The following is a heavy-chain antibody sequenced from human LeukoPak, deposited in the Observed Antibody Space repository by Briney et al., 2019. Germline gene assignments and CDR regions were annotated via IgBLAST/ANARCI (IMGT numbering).Heavy chain of an antibody. CDR1: GFTFSSYW. J-gene: IGHJ6*02. CDR3: AREAFAYSNYYYGMDV. V-gene: IGHV3-30-3*01. D-gene: IGHD4-11*01. CDR2: ISYDGSNK. Sequence: GGSLRLSCAASGFTFSSYWMGWVRQAPGKGLEWVAVISYDGSNKYYADSVKGRFTISRDNSKNTLYLQMNSLRAEDTAVYYCAREAFAYSNYYYGMDVWGQGTTVTVSS.